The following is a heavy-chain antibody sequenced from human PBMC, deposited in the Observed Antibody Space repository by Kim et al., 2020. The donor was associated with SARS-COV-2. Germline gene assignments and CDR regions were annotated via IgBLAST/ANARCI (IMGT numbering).Heavy chain of an antibody. Sequence: SETLSLTCTVSGGSISSSSYYWGWIRQPPGKGLEWIGSIYYSGSTYYNPSLKSRVTISVDTSKNQFSLKLSSVTAADTAVYYCARGPSPCGGDCSYYYYYYYMDVWGKGTTVTVSS. CDR3: ARGPSPCGGDCSYYYYYYYMDV. CDR1: GGSISSSSYY. CDR2: IYYSGST. V-gene: IGHV4-39*01. D-gene: IGHD2-21*01. J-gene: IGHJ6*03.